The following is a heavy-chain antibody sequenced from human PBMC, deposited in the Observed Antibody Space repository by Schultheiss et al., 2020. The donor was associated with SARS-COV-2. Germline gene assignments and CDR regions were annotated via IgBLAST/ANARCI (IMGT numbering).Heavy chain of an antibody. CDR1: GYSFISYW. Sequence: GESLKISCKGSGYSFISYWIAWVRQVPGKGLEWMAITYPGDSDTRYSPSFEGQVTISADKFTSTAYLQWSSLKASDTAMYFCARHRPYDFWSGYYSDYYYYMDVWGKGTTVTVSS. V-gene: IGHV5-51*01. CDR3: ARHRPYDFWSGYYSDYYYYMDV. CDR2: TYPGDSDT. J-gene: IGHJ6*03. D-gene: IGHD3-3*01.